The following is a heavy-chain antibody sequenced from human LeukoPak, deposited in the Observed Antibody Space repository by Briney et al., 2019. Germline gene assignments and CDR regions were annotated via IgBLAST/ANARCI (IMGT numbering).Heavy chain of an antibody. J-gene: IGHJ6*03. CDR3: ARAAYGDYRYYYFYLDV. Sequence: SEALSLTCTVSGGSINSYYWSWIRQPAGKGLEWIGRIYTSGSSDYNPSLKSRVTMSVDTSKNQFSLRLTSVTAADTAVYYCARAAYGDYRYYYFYLDVWGKGTTVTVSS. D-gene: IGHD4-17*01. CDR2: IYTSGSS. CDR1: GGSINSYY. V-gene: IGHV4-4*07.